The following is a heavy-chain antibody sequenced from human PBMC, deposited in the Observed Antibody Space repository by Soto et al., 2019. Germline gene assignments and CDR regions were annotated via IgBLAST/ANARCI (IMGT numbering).Heavy chain of an antibody. CDR1: GFDFSSNA. CDR3: AHSGKIYGAGLDV. J-gene: IGHJ6*02. V-gene: IGHV3-23*01. CDR2: ITASSSST. D-gene: IGHD6-25*01. Sequence: PGGSLRLSCAASGFDFSSNAMRWVRQAPGKGLEWVSSITASSSSTDYADSVKGRFTISRDNSKNTLYLQMNSLTAEDTATYYCAHSGKIYGAGLDVWGQGTTVTVSS.